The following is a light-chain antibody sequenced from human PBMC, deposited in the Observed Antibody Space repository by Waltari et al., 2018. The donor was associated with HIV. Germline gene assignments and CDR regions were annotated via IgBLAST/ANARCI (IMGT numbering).Light chain of an antibody. J-gene: IGKJ4*01. Sequence: DIQMTQSPSSLSASVGDRVTIPCLAIQSITSDLNGFQQKPGNAPKLLIYAASSLQSGVPSRFSGSGSGTDVNFTISSLQHEDLATYYCQKSYSTPINSGGGTKVEIK. V-gene: IGKV1-39*01. CDR3: QKSYSTPIN. CDR2: AAS. CDR1: QSITSD.